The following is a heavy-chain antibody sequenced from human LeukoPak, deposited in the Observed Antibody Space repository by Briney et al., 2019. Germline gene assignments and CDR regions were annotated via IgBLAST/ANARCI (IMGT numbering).Heavy chain of an antibody. CDR2: ISWNSGSI. CDR3: ARELGSTSSGVFDY. Sequence: GGSLRLSCAASGFTFDDYAMHWVRQAPGKGLEWVSGISWNSGSIGYADSVKGRFTISRDNSRDTLYLQMNSLRAEDTAVYYCARELGSTSSGVFDYWGQGTLVTVSS. V-gene: IGHV3-9*01. J-gene: IGHJ4*02. CDR1: GFTFDDYA. D-gene: IGHD6-6*01.